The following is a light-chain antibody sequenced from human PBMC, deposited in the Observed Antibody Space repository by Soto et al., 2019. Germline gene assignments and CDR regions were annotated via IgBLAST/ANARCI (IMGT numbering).Light chain of an antibody. Sequence: EIVMTQSPATLSVSPGERATLSCRASQSVNSNLAWYQQKPDQAPRLLIYGASTRATGIPARFTGSGSGTEFTLTINSLQSEDFAVYYCQEYNKWPPTYTFGQGTKLEMK. CDR2: GAS. J-gene: IGKJ2*01. V-gene: IGKV3-15*01. CDR3: QEYNKWPPTYT. CDR1: QSVNSN.